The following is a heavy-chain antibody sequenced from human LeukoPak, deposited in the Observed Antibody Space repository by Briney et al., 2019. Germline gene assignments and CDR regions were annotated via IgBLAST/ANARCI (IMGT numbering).Heavy chain of an antibody. Sequence: GGSLRLSCAASGFTFSSYSMNWVRQAPGKGLEWVSYIISSSSTIYYADSVKGRFTISRDNAKNSLYLQMNSLRAEDTAVYYCARAYYDSSGYYPPEYFQHWGQGTLVTVSS. V-gene: IGHV3-48*04. CDR3: ARAYYDSSGYYPPEYFQH. CDR1: GFTFSSYS. D-gene: IGHD3-22*01. J-gene: IGHJ1*01. CDR2: IISSSSTI.